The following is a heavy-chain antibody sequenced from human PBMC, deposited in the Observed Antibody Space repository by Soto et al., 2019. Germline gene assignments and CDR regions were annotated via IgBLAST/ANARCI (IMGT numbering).Heavy chain of an antibody. CDR2: ISSSGSTI. CDR3: AREDDSSGYYFDF. V-gene: IGHV3-11*01. CDR1: GFTFSDYY. Sequence: QVQLVESGGGLVKPGGSLRLSCAASGFTFSDYYMTWIRQSPGKGLEWVSYISSSGSTIYNADSVKGRFTISRDNAKNSLYVQMNSLRAEDTAVYYCAREDDSSGYYFDFWGQGTLVTVSS. D-gene: IGHD3-22*01. J-gene: IGHJ4*02.